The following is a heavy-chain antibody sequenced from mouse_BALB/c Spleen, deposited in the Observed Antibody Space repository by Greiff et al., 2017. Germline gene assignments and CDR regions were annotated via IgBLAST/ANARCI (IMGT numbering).Heavy chain of an antibody. CDR1: GYTFTSYW. D-gene: IGHD2-4*01. J-gene: IGHJ1*01. V-gene: IGHV1S127*01. Sequence: QVQLQQSGPELVRPGASVKMSCKASGYTFTSYWMHWVKQRPGQGLEWIGMIDHSNSETRLNQKFKDKATLNVDKSSNTAYMQLSSLTSEDSSVYYCARDGDYDLYWYFDVGGAGTTVTVSS. CDR3: ARDGDYDLYWYFDV. CDR2: IDHSNSET.